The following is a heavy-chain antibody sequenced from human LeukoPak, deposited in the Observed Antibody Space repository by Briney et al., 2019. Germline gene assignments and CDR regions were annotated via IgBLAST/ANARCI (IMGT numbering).Heavy chain of an antibody. CDR3: ARGSLLQNYYYYYMDV. CDR2: IYHSGST. J-gene: IGHJ6*03. Sequence: SQTLSLTCTVSGGSISSGGYYWSWIRQPPGKGLEWIGYIYHSGSTYYNPSLKSRVTISVDRSENQFSLKLSSVTAADTAVYYCARGSLLQNYYYYYMDVWGKGTTVTVSS. CDR1: GGSISSGGYY. V-gene: IGHV4-30-2*01. D-gene: IGHD4-11*01.